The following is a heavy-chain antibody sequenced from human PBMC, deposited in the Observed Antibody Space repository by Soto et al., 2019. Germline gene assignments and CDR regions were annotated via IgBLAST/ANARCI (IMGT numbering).Heavy chain of an antibody. CDR2: IYPGDSVT. J-gene: IGHJ4*02. D-gene: IGHD6-19*01. Sequence: PGESLKISCQGSGYNFTRFWIGWVRQMPGKGLEWMGIIYPGDSVTRYSPSFQGQVTISADKSISTAYLQWSSLKASDTAMYYCASLSSGPEYYFDYWGQGALVTVSS. CDR3: ASLSSGPEYYFDY. CDR1: GYNFTRFW. V-gene: IGHV5-51*01.